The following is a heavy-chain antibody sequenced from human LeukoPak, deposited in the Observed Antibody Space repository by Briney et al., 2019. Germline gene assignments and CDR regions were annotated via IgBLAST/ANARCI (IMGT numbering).Heavy chain of an antibody. J-gene: IGHJ6*02. V-gene: IGHV1-46*01. Sequence: ASVKVSCKASGYTFTSYYMHRVRQAPGQGLEWMGIINPSGGSTSYAQKFQGRVTMTRDTSTSTVYMELSSLRSEDTAVYYCARRGYYDFWSGYIDYYYGMDVWGQGTTVTVSS. D-gene: IGHD3-3*01. CDR1: GYTFTSYY. CDR2: INPSGGST. CDR3: ARRGYYDFWSGYIDYYYGMDV.